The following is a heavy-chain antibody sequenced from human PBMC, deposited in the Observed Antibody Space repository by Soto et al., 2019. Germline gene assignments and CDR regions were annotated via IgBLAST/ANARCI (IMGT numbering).Heavy chain of an antibody. V-gene: IGHV4-31*03. J-gene: IGHJ6*02. Sequence: QVQLQESGPGLVKPSQTLSLTCTVSGGSISSGGYYWSWIRQHPGKGLEWIGYIYYSGSTYYNPSLKSRVTISVDTSKNQFSLKLSSVTAADTAVYYCARRCGGVCYYYYYGMDVWGQGTTVTVSS. CDR1: GGSISSGGYY. D-gene: IGHD2-21*02. CDR3: ARRCGGVCYYYYYGMDV. CDR2: IYYSGST.